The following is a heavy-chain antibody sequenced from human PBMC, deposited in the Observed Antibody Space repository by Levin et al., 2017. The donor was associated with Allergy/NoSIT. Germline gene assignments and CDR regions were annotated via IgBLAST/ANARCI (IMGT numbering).Heavy chain of an antibody. D-gene: IGHD6-6*01. J-gene: IGHJ4*02. Sequence: GESLKISCKASGYTFTGYYMHWVRQAPGQGLEWMGWINPNSGGTNYAQKFQGRVTMTRDTSISTAYMELSRLRSDDTAVYYCARAPGIYSSSDFDYWGQGTLVTVSS. V-gene: IGHV1-2*02. CDR2: INPNSGGT. CDR3: ARAPGIYSSSDFDY. CDR1: GYTFTGYY.